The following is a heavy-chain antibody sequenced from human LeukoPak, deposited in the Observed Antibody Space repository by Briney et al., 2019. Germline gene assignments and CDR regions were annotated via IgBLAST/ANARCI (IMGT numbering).Heavy chain of an antibody. CDR1: EYDFANYW. V-gene: IGHV5-51*03. CDR3: ARRKFYDTYLDP. D-gene: IGHD2/OR15-2a*01. CDR2: AHPATSII. Sequence: PGDSLKISCKGPEYDFANYWIGWVRQTPGRGLEWMGIAHPATSIIHYGPSFRGQVTISFDRSLSTAYLQWTSLKASDSGMYFCARRKFYDTYLDPWGRGTLVTVSS. J-gene: IGHJ5*02.